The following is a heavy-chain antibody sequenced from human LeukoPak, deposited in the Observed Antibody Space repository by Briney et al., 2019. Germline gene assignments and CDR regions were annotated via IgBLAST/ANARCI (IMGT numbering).Heavy chain of an antibody. CDR1: GGSISSYY. V-gene: IGHV4-59*08. CDR3: ARLILGATSDY. J-gene: IGHJ4*02. D-gene: IGHD1-26*01. CDR2: IYYSGST. Sequence: SETLSLTCTVSGGSISSYYWSWIRQPPGKGLEWIGYIYYSGSTNYNPSLKSRVTISVDTSKNQFSLKLSSVTAADTAVYYCARLILGATSDYWGQGTLVTVSS.